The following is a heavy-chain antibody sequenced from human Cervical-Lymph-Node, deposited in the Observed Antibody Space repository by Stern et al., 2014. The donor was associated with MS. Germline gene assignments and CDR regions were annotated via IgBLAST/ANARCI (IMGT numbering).Heavy chain of an antibody. CDR3: AKDLGYNWNYVGPGGMDV. D-gene: IGHD1-7*01. CDR2: ISWTSESI. V-gene: IGHV3-9*01. CDR1: GFRFDDYA. J-gene: IGHJ6*02. Sequence: EVQLVESGGGLVQPGRSLRLSCAASGFRFDDYAMHWVRQPPGKGLEWVAGISWTSESIDFADSVKGRFTIARDNAKNSLYLQMNSLRAEDTALYYCAKDLGYNWNYVGPGGMDVWGQGTTVTVSS.